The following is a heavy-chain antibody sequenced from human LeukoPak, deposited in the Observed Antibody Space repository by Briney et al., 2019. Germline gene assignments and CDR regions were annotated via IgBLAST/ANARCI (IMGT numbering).Heavy chain of an antibody. J-gene: IGHJ4*02. CDR2: ISSSSSNT. Sequence: GGSLRLSCAASGFTFSDYYMSWIRQAPGKGLEWVSYISSSSSNTNYADSVKGRFPISRDNAKSSLYLQMNSLRAEDTAVYYCVRDGRFGELLCDYWGQGTLVTVSS. D-gene: IGHD3-10*01. V-gene: IGHV3-11*05. CDR1: GFTFSDYY. CDR3: VRDGRFGELLCDY.